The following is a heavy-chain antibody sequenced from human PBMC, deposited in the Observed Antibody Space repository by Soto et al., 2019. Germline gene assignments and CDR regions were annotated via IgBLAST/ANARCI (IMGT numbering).Heavy chain of an antibody. CDR3: ARHPSSMKIFGGFDY. Sequence: SETLSLTRTVSGGSISSYYWSWIRQPPGKGLEWIGYIYYSGSTNYNPSLKSRVTISIDTSKNQFSLKLSSVTAADTAVYHCARHPSSMKIFGGFDYWGQGTLVTVSS. CDR2: IYYSGST. CDR1: GGSISSYY. D-gene: IGHD3-3*01. J-gene: IGHJ4*02. V-gene: IGHV4-59*08.